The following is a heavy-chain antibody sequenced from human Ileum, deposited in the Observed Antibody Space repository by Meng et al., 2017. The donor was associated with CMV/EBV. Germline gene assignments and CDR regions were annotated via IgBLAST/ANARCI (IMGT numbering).Heavy chain of an antibody. D-gene: IGHD5-18*01. CDR1: GGTFSTYF. V-gene: IGHV1-69*08. CDR2: VSTTLGTA. Sequence: SVKVSCKASGGTFSTYFITWVRQAPGQGLEWVGRVSTTLGTANYAQNFQGKVTLTADQSTSTMNLGSLGSDDAAIYYCAGGGAMGIHYWGLGTLVTVSS. CDR3: AGGGAMGIHY. J-gene: IGHJ4*02.